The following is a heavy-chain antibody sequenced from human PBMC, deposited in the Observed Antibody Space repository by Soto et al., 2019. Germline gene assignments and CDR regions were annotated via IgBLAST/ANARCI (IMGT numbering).Heavy chain of an antibody. CDR1: GYSISSGYY. J-gene: IGHJ4*02. CDR3: ARVKLAGRGGFDH. Sequence: SETLSLTCAVSGYSISSGYYWGWIRQPPGKGLEWIGSIYHSGSTYYNPSLKSRVTISVDTSKNQFSLKLSSVTAADTAVYYCARVKLAGRGGFDHWGQGTLVTVS. D-gene: IGHD2-15*01. V-gene: IGHV4-38-2*01. CDR2: IYHSGST.